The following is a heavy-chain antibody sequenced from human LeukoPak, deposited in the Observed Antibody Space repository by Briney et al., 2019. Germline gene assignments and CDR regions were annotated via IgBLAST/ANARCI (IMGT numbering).Heavy chain of an antibody. J-gene: IGHJ4*02. Sequence: ASVKVSCKASGYTFTGYYMHWVRQAPGQGLEWMGRINPNSGGTNYAQKFQGRVTMTRDTPISTAYMELSRLRSDDTAVYYCARDLSRGSSGWYGYWGQGTLVTVSS. V-gene: IGHV1-2*06. CDR1: GYTFTGYY. CDR3: ARDLSRGSSGWYGY. D-gene: IGHD6-19*01. CDR2: INPNSGGT.